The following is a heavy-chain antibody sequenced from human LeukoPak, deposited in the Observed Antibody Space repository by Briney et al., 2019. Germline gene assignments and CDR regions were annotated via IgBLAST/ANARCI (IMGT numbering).Heavy chain of an antibody. Sequence: PSETLSLTCTVSGDSIRSSGYYWVWIRQPPGKGLEWLGSIFYSGSTQYNASLKSRVSISLDTSKNQFSLHLKSVTPADTAVYYCARDFVAEEVFWGPGALVTVSS. J-gene: IGHJ4*02. CDR1: GDSIRSSGYY. V-gene: IGHV4-39*07. D-gene: IGHD6-19*01. CDR2: IFYSGST. CDR3: ARDFVAEEVF.